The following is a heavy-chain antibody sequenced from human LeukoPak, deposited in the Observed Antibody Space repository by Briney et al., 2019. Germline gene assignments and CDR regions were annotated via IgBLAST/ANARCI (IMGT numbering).Heavy chain of an antibody. D-gene: IGHD6-19*01. V-gene: IGHV1-2*02. CDR1: GYTFTGYY. CDR2: INPNSGGT. CDR3: ARVRAVAGIFYCYFDY. Sequence: GASVKVSCKASGYTFTGYYMHWVRQAPGQGLEWMGWINPNSGGTNYAQKFQGRVTMTRDTSISTAYMELSRLRSDDTAVYYCARVRAVAGIFYCYFDYWGQGTLVTVSS. J-gene: IGHJ4*02.